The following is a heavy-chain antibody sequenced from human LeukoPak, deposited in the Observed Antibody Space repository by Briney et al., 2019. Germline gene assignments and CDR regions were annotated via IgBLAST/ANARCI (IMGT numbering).Heavy chain of an antibody. J-gene: IGHJ4*02. V-gene: IGHV3-23*01. D-gene: IGHD3-9*01. CDR1: GFTFSNYA. CDR3: AKWGDYDVLTGYYVSDY. Sequence: GASLRLSCAASGFTFSNYAMSWVRQAPGKGLEWVSAITGGGSGIYHADSMKSRFTISRDNSKNTLYLQINSLRAEDTAVYYCAKWGDYDVLTGYYVSDYWGQGTLVTVSS. CDR2: ITGGGSGI.